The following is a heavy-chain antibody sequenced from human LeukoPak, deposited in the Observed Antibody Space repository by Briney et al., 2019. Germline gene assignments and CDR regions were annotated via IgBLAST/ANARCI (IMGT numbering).Heavy chain of an antibody. Sequence: PGGSLRLSCAASGCTVSSNYMSWVRQPPGKGLEWVAVIYSGGSTYYADSVKGRFTISRDNSKNTLYLQMNSLRAEDTAVYYCASLVKQQLAYYYFDYWGKGTLVTVSS. V-gene: IGHV3-53*01. CDR2: IYSGGST. J-gene: IGHJ4*02. CDR3: ASLVKQQLAYYYFDY. D-gene: IGHD6-13*01. CDR1: GCTVSSNY.